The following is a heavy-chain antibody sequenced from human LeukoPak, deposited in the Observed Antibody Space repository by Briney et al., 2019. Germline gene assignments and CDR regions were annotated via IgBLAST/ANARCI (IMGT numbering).Heavy chain of an antibody. CDR2: SIPFFETA. J-gene: IGHJ6*03. CDR1: GGTFSRYG. V-gene: IGHV1-69*05. D-gene: IGHD2-2*01. CDR3: ARLGEYCSSTSCYDYYYMDV. Sequence: ASVKVSCKASGGTFSRYGISWVRQALGQGLEWMGRSIPFFETADYAQKFQGRVTIITDESTNTAYMELSSLRSEDTAVYYCARLGEYCSSTSCYDYYYMDVWGKGTTVTVSS.